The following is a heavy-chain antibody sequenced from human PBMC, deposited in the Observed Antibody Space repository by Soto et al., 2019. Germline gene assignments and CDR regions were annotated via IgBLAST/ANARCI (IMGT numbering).Heavy chain of an antibody. V-gene: IGHV3-33*01. D-gene: IGHD6-19*01. CDR1: GFTFSSYG. CDR2: IWYDGSNK. Sequence: GGSLRLSCAASGFTFSSYGMHWVRQAPGKGLEWVAVIWYDGSNKYYADSVKGRFTISRDNSKNTLYLQMNSLRAEDTAVYYCARDGGSGREMANWFDPWGQGTLVTVSS. J-gene: IGHJ5*02. CDR3: ARDGGSGREMANWFDP.